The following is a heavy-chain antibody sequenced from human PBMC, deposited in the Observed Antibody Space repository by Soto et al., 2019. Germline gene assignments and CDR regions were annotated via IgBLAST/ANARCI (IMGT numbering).Heavy chain of an antibody. CDR1: GSSISSSY. V-gene: IGHV4-4*07. J-gene: IGHJ4*02. CDR3: VSGPHPAGLDN. CDR2: MSPTTREI. Sequence: LGRACVLRGSSISSSYWTGVRQTDGQGLQWLGRMSPTTREIHYNPSLRSRITVSADRSKTLSYLRLTSMTAEDTATYSCVSGPHPAGLDNCGRGSLVTVCS. D-gene: IGHD6-25*01.